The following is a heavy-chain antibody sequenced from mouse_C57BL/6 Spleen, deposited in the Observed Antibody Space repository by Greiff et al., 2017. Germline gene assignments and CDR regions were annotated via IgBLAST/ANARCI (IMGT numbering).Heavy chain of an antibody. CDR1: GFTFSSYA. Sequence: EVKLMESGGGLVKPGGSLKLSCAASGFTFSSYAMSWVRQTPEKRLEWVATISDGGSYTYYPDNVKGRFTISRDNAKNNLYLQMSHLKSEDTAMYYCAREPTYYGKGYFDVWGTGTTVTVSS. CDR2: ISDGGSYT. CDR3: AREPTYYGKGYFDV. J-gene: IGHJ1*03. D-gene: IGHD2-10*01. V-gene: IGHV5-4*01.